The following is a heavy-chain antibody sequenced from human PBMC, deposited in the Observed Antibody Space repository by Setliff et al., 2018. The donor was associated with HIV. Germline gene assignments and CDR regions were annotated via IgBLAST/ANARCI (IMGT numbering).Heavy chain of an antibody. CDR2: ISYSGTT. Sequence: PSETLSLTCTVSRGSIKYYFWSWIRQPPGKGLECIGHISYSGTTNYNPSLESRVSISVDTSKNQFSLKLKSVTAADTAVYYCARDSDGSSYYHFAHWSQGTLGTVPQ. CDR3: ARDSDGSSYYHFAH. V-gene: IGHV4-59*01. J-gene: IGHJ4*02. CDR1: RGSIKYYF. D-gene: IGHD3-22*01.